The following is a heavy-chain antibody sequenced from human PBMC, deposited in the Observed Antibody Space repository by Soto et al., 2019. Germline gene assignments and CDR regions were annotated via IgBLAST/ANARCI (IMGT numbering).Heavy chain of an antibody. Sequence: SVKVSCKASGGTFSSYAISWVRQAPGQGLEWMGGIIPIFGTANYAQKFQGRVTITADEPTSTAYMELSSLRSEDTAVYYCAREQRDYDSSCYLYYFDYWGQGTLVTVSS. CDR3: AREQRDYDSSCYLYYFDY. V-gene: IGHV1-69*13. CDR1: GGTFSSYA. J-gene: IGHJ4*02. D-gene: IGHD3-22*01. CDR2: IIPIFGTA.